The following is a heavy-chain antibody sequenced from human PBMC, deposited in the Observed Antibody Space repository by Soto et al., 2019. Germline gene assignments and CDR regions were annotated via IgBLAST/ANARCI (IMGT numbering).Heavy chain of an antibody. CDR3: ARNGDCTRPGCIVGWFDP. CDR1: GGSISSSSYY. J-gene: IGHJ5*02. V-gene: IGHV4-61*05. CDR2: IYYSGST. Sequence: SETLSLTCTVSGGSISSSSYYWGWIRQPPGKGLEWIGYIYYSGSTNYNPSLKSRVTISVDTSKNQFSLKLSSVTAADTAVYYCARNGDCTRPGCIVGWFDPWGPGTLVTVSS. D-gene: IGHD2-8*01.